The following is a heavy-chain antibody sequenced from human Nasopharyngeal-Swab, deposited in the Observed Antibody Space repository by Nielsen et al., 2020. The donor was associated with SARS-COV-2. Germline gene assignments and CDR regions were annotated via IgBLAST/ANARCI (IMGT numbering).Heavy chain of an antibody. Sequence: GGSLRLSCAASGFTLRDDSMNWVRQAPGKGLEWVSYISSSGSTIYYADSVKGRFTISRDKAKNSLYLQMNSLRAEDTAVYYCASLFGVVIEATYYYYYGMDVWGQGTTVTVSS. CDR3: ASLFGVVIEATYYYYYGMDV. CDR2: ISSSGSTI. V-gene: IGHV3-48*01. J-gene: IGHJ6*02. CDR1: GFTLRDDS. D-gene: IGHD3-3*01.